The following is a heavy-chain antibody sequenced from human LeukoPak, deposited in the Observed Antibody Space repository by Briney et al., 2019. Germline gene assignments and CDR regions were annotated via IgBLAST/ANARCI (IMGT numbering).Heavy chain of an antibody. D-gene: IGHD3-22*01. CDR1: GFTFSDYY. J-gene: IGHJ3*02. V-gene: IGHV3-11*01. CDR3: ARDFSAYYYDSSGYADAFDI. CDR2: ISSSGSTI. Sequence: GGSLRLSCAASGFTFSDYYMSWIRQAPGKGLEWVSYISSSGSTIYYADSVKGRFTIYRDNAKNSLYLQMNSLRAEDTAVYYCARDFSAYYYDSSGYADAFDIWGQGTMVTVSS.